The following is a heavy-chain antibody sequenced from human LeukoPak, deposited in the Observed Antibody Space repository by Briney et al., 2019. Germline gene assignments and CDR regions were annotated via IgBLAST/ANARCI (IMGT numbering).Heavy chain of an antibody. V-gene: IGHV3-64*01. CDR2: ISSNGGST. Sequence: GGSLRLSCAASGFTFSSYAMHWVRQAPGKGLEYVSAISSNGGSTYYANSVKGRFTISRDNSKNTLYLQMGSLRAEDMAVYYCARYYYNDNGYSEDAFDIWGQGTMVTVSS. D-gene: IGHD3-22*01. J-gene: IGHJ3*02. CDR1: GFTFSSYA. CDR3: ARYYYNDNGYSEDAFDI.